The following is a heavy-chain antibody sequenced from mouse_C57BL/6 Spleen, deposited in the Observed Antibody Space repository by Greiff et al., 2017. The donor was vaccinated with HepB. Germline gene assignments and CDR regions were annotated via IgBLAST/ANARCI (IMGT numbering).Heavy chain of an antibody. V-gene: IGHV1-62-2*01. J-gene: IGHJ2*01. Sequence: VQLVESGAELVKPGASVKLSCKASGYTFTEYTIHWVKQRPGQGLEWIGWFYPGSGSIKYNEKFKDKATLTADKSSSTVYMELSRLTSEDSAVYFCARHGYGSSYRYYFDYWGQGTTLTVSS. CDR1: GYTFTEYT. CDR3: ARHGYGSSYRYYFDY. CDR2: FYPGSGSI. D-gene: IGHD1-1*01.